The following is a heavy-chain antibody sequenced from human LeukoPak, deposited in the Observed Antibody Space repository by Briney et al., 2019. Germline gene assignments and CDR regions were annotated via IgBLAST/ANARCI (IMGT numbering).Heavy chain of an antibody. CDR2: ITPNADRA. J-gene: IGHJ1*01. CDR3: AIMHRYYDGSGYWVQ. D-gene: IGHD3-22*01. V-gene: IGHV3-23*01. Sequence: GGSLRLSCAASGFTFGSYGMSWVRQAPGKGLEWVSFITPNADRASYADSVKGRFTISRDNPRNTLYMQMNSLRDEDTAVYYCAIMHRYYDGSGYWVQWGQGTLVTVSS. CDR1: GFTFGSYG.